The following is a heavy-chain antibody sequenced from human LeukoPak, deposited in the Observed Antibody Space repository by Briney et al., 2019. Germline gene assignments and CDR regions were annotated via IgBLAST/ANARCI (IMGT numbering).Heavy chain of an antibody. CDR1: GGSISSSSYY. J-gene: IGHJ5*02. CDR2: IYYSGST. V-gene: IGHV4-39*01. Sequence: PSETLSLTCTVSGGSISSSSYYWGWIRQPPGKGLEWIGSIYYSGSTYYNPSLKSRVTISVDTSKNQFSLKLSSVTAADTAVYCCARIHSGSYPWWFDPWGQGTLVTVSS. CDR3: ARIHSGSYPWWFDP. D-gene: IGHD1-26*01.